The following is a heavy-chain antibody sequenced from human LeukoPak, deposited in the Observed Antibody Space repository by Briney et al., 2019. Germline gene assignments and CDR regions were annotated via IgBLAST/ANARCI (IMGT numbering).Heavy chain of an antibody. CDR1: GYSFTSYW. D-gene: IGHD3-10*01. Sequence: GESLKISCKGSGYSFTSYWIGWVRQMPGKGLEWMGIIYPGDSDTRYSPSFQGQVTISADKSISTAYLQWSSLKASDTAMYYCARHGTAGVWFGESDAFDIWGQGTMVTVSS. CDR2: IYPGDSDT. J-gene: IGHJ3*02. CDR3: ARHGTAGVWFGESDAFDI. V-gene: IGHV5-51*01.